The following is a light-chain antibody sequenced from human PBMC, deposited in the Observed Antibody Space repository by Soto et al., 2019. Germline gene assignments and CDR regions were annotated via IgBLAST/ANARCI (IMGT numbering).Light chain of an antibody. CDR3: CSYADYSDSWV. CDR2: DVT. J-gene: IGLJ3*02. Sequence: QSALTQPRSVSGSPGQSATISCTGTSSDVGGYNYVSWYQQHPGKAPKVMIYDVTRRPSGVPDRFSGSKSGNTASLTISGLQAEDEADYYCCSYADYSDSWVFGGGTKLTVL. V-gene: IGLV2-11*01. CDR1: SSDVGGYNY.